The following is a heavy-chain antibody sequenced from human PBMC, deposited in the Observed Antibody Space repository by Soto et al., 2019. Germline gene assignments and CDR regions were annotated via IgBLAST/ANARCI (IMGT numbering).Heavy chain of an antibody. CDR1: GGSISSGGYS. CDR3: ASAHYGDYGYGMDV. Sequence: QLQLQESGSGLVKPSQTLSLTCAVSGGSISSGGYSWSWIRQPPGKGLEWIGYIHHSGYTYCNPSLKSRVTISVARSKTQFSQKLSSVTAADTAVSYCASAHYGDYGYGMDVWGQGTTVTVSS. J-gene: IGHJ6*02. D-gene: IGHD4-17*01. CDR2: IHHSGYT. V-gene: IGHV4-30-2*01.